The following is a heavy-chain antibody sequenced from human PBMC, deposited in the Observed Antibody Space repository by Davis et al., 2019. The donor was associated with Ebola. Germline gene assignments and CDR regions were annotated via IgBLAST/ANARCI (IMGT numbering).Heavy chain of an antibody. V-gene: IGHV1-69*13. CDR3: ARGLLRFLEWLSPLGY. CDR2: IIPIFGTA. D-gene: IGHD3-3*01. CDR1: GYTFTSYG. J-gene: IGHJ4*02. Sequence: SVKVSCKASGYTFTSYGISWVRQAPGQGLEWMGGIIPIFGTANYAQKFQGRVTITADESTSTAYMELSSLRSEDTAVYYCARGLLRFLEWLSPLGYWGQGTLVTVSS.